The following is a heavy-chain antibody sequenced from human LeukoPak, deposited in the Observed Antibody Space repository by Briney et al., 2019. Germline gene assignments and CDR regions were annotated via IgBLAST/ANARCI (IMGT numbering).Heavy chain of an antibody. CDR2: ITGGTENT. D-gene: IGHD1-26*01. V-gene: IGHV3-23*01. CDR1: GFTFSGHA. Sequence: GGSLRLSCAASGFTFSGHAMSWVRQAPGKGLNWLSNITGGTENTYYADSVKGRFTISRDNSKNTVYLQMDSLRVEDTAVYYCAKVLSGSQDYWGQGTLVTVFS. CDR3: AKVLSGSQDY. J-gene: IGHJ4*02.